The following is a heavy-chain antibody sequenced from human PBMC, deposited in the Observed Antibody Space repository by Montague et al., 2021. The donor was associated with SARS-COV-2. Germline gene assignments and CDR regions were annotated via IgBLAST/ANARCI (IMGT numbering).Heavy chain of an antibody. D-gene: IGHD2-15*01. J-gene: IGHJ3*02. V-gene: IGHV6-1*01. CDR1: GDSVSSNTAT. CDR2: TCYRSKWYH. CDR3: ARTTTRMLYPENAFDI. Sequence: CAISGDSVSSNTATWDWIRQSPSRGLEWLGRTCYRSKWYHDYAISLKSRITINPDTSKNQFSLQLSSVAPKDTAAFYCARTTTRMLYPENAFDIWGQGTMVTVPS.